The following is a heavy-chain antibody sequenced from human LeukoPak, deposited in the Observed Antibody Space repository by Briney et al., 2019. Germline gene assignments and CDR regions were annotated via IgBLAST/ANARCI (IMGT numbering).Heavy chain of an antibody. V-gene: IGHV4-59*08. CDR1: GASITSYY. CDR2: IYYSGST. Sequence: SESLSLTCTVSGASITSYYRSWVRQPPGKGLEWIGYIYYSGSTNYNPSLKSRVTVTVDTSKSQFSLRLTSVTAADTAVYYCSRHADYGGYLDYWGQGTLVTVSS. J-gene: IGHJ4*02. CDR3: SRHADYGGYLDY. D-gene: IGHD4-23*01.